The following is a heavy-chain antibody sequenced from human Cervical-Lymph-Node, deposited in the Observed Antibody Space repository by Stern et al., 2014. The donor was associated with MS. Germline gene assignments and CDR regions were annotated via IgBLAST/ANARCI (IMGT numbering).Heavy chain of an antibody. J-gene: IGHJ4*02. CDR2: INRNSGGA. CDR1: GYTFTGYYY. CDR3: ATIDYGDYKDY. V-gene: IGHV1-2*06. Sequence: VQLVQSGDEVKKPGASVKVSCQASGYTFTGYYYLHWVRQAPGLGLEWVGRINRNSGGANYAQKFQGRVTMTRDTSISTFYMELSSLRSDDTAVYYCATIDYGDYKDYWGQGTLVTVSS. D-gene: IGHD4-17*01.